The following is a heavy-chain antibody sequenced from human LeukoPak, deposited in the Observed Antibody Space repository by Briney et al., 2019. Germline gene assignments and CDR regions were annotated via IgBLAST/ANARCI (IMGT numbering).Heavy chain of an antibody. D-gene: IGHD2-8*01. Sequence: ASVKVSCKASGYTFTSYDINWVRQATGQGLEWMGWMNPNSGNTGYAQKFQGRVTMTRNTSISTAYMELSSLRSEDTAVYYCARGPPLLGYCTNGVCANWNNWFDPWGQGTLVTVSS. J-gene: IGHJ5*02. CDR2: MNPNSGNT. CDR1: GYTFTSYD. CDR3: ARGPPLLGYCTNGVCANWNNWFDP. V-gene: IGHV1-8*01.